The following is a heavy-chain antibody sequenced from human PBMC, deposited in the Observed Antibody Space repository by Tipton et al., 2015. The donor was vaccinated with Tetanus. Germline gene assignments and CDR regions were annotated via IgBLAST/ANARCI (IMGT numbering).Heavy chain of an antibody. V-gene: IGHV4-59*01. Sequence: LRLSCTVSGGSISSYYWSWIRQPPGKGLEWIGYIYYSGSTNYNPSLKSRVTISVDTSKNQFSLKLSSVTAADTAVYYCARGVDDSSGYYTDAFDIWGQGTMVTVSS. CDR2: IYYSGST. CDR1: GGSISSYY. CDR3: ARGVDDSSGYYTDAFDI. D-gene: IGHD3-22*01. J-gene: IGHJ3*02.